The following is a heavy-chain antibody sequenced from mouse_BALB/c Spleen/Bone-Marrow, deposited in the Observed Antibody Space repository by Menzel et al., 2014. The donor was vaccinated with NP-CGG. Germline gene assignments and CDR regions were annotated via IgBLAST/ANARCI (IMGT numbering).Heavy chain of an antibody. D-gene: IGHD1-1*01. CDR3: AREGGYYYGSSPYFDV. V-gene: IGHV1-20*02. Sequence: EVQLQQSGPELVKPGASVKISCKASCYSFTGYFMNWVMQSHGKSLEWIGRINPYNGDTFYNQKFKGKATLTVDKSSSTAHMELRSLASEDSAVYYCAREGGYYYGSSPYFDVWGAGTTVTVSS. CDR2: INPYNGDT. CDR1: CYSFTGYF. J-gene: IGHJ1*01.